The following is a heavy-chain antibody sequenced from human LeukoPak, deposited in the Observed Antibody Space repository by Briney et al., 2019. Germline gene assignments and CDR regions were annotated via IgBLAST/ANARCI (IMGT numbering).Heavy chain of an antibody. V-gene: IGHV4-39*07. J-gene: IGHJ4*02. D-gene: IGHD3-22*01. CDR1: GGSISSSSYY. CDR2: IYYSGST. CDR3: ARRSGYYFTFDY. Sequence: PSETLSLTCTVSGGSISSSSYYWGWIRQPPGKGLEWIGSIYYSGSTYYNPSLKSRVTISVDTSKNQFSLKLSPVTAADTAVYYCARRSGYYFTFDYWGQGTLVTVSS.